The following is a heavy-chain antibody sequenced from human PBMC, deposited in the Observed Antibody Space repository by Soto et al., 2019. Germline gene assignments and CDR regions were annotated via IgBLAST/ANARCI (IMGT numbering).Heavy chain of an antibody. V-gene: IGHV3-33*01. CDR1: GFMFSSFG. J-gene: IGHJ4*02. CDR3: VRVATGGYNSTFDY. D-gene: IGHD3-9*01. Sequence: GGSLRLSCAASGFMFSSFGIVWVRQAPGKGPEWVAIIWHDGSNKYYADSVKGRFTISRDNSKNTLYLQMNSLRAEDTAVYYCVRVATGGYNSTFDYWGQGTQVTVSS. CDR2: IWHDGSNK.